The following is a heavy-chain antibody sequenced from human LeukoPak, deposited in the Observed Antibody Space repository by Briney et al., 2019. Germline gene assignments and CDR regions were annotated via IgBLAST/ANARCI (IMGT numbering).Heavy chain of an antibody. CDR3: CASVTIP. Sequence: PGGSLRLSCTASGFTFSSYSMNWVRQASGKGLEWVARIRSKDNSYATAYAASVKGRFTISRDDSKNTAYLQMNSLKTEDTAVYYCCASVTIPWGQGTLVTVSS. CDR2: IRSKDNSYAT. V-gene: IGHV3-73*01. CDR1: GFTFSSYS. D-gene: IGHD4-17*01. J-gene: IGHJ5*02.